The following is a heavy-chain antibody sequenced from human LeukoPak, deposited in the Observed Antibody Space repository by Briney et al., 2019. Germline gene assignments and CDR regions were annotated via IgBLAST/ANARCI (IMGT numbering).Heavy chain of an antibody. CDR1: GYTFTIYG. V-gene: IGHV1-18*01. J-gene: IGHJ6*03. Sequence: EASVTVSFTASGYTFTIYGISWVRQAPGQGLEWMGWISAYNGNTNYAQKLQGRVTMTTDTSTSTAYMELRSLRSDDTAVYYCARGSGIAVADSYYMDVWGKGTTVTVSS. D-gene: IGHD6-19*01. CDR2: ISAYNGNT. CDR3: ARGSGIAVADSYYMDV.